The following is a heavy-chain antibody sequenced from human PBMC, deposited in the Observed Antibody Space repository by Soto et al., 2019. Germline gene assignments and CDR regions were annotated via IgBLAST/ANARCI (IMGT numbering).Heavy chain of an antibody. CDR2: IYNSGSA. J-gene: IGHJ5*02. V-gene: IGHV4-31*03. Sequence: SQTLSLTCTVTGGSITSAGGLWAWLPKHPGKGLECIGYIYNSGSAYYNPSLRSRATMSVDTSQNHFSLRLRSVTAADTAVYYCPRDRRPRASFSWFDPWGQGTLVTVSS. CDR3: PRDRRPRASFSWFDP. CDR1: GGSITSAGGL.